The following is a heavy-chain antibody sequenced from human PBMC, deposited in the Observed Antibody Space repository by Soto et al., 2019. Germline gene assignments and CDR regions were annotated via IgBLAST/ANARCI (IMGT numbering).Heavy chain of an antibody. CDR1: GGSISTDSYY. Sequence: PSETLSLTCSVSGGSISTDSYYWSWIRQHPGKGLQFLGYVYYTGNTYYSPSLNSRLTISVDTSKNQFSLKLRSVTAADTAVYYCARGTYFDFWSGYGGMDFWGQGTTVTVS. V-gene: IGHV4-31*03. D-gene: IGHD3-3*01. CDR3: ARGTYFDFWSGYGGMDF. CDR2: VYYTGNT. J-gene: IGHJ6*02.